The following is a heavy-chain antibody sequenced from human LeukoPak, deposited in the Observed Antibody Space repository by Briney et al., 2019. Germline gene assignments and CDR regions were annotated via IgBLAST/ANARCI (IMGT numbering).Heavy chain of an antibody. CDR1: GXXXXXXG. D-gene: IGHD3-22*01. CDR2: IXDXGSDK. V-gene: IGHV3-30*03. J-gene: IGHJ4*02. CDR3: TSSSVFDY. Sequence: PGRSLRLSCAAXGXXXXXXGXXXXXXAXXXGLEWVAVIXDXGSDKYYADSVKGRFTISRDNSKNTLYLQTNSLRAEDTAVYYCTSSSVFDYWGQGTLVTVSS.